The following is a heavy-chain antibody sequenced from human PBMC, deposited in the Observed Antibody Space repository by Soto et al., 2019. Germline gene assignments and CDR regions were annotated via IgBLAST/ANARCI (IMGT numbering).Heavy chain of an antibody. V-gene: IGHV4-31*03. Sequence: SETLSLTCTVSGGSISSGGYFWSWIRQHPGKGLEWIGYIYYSGSTYYNPSLKSRVTISVDTSKNQFSLQLSSVTAADTAVYYCAREQTSGHFDYWGQGTLVTVSS. D-gene: IGHD3-10*01. CDR1: GGSISSGGYF. CDR2: IYYSGST. CDR3: AREQTSGHFDY. J-gene: IGHJ4*02.